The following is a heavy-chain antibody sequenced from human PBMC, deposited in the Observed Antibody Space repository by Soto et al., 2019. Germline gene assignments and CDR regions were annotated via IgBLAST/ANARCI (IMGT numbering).Heavy chain of an antibody. V-gene: IGHV4-31*02. CDR3: ARDGPYDSSGYLAY. Sequence: SLTLSLTCTVSGGSISSRGYYWSWIRQHPGKGLEWIGYIYYSGSTYYNPSLKSRVTISVDTSKNQFSLKLSSVTAADTAVYYCARDGPYDSSGYLAYWGQGTLVTVSS. CDR1: GGSISSRGYY. D-gene: IGHD3-22*01. J-gene: IGHJ4*02. CDR2: IYYSGST.